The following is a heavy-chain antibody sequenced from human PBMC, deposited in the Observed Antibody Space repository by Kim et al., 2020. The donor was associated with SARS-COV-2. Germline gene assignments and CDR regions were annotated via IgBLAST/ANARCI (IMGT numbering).Heavy chain of an antibody. J-gene: IGHJ6*02. V-gene: IGHV3-43*01. Sequence: KGRFTISSDNSKNSLYLQMNSLRTEDTALYYCAEDLTGYYIRFYYYYGMDVWGQGTTVTVSS. CDR3: AEDLTGYYIRFYYYYGMDV. D-gene: IGHD3-9*01.